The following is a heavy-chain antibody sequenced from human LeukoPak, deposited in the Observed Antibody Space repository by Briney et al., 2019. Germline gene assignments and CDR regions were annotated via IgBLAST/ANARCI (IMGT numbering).Heavy chain of an antibody. Sequence: GASVKVSCKASGYTFTSYGISWVRQAPGQGLEWMGWISAYNGNTNYAQKLQGRVTLTRDMSTSTDHLELSSLRSEDTAVYYCARDNSVRDEAWWFNPWGQGTLVTVSS. V-gene: IGHV1-18*01. D-gene: IGHD5-24*01. CDR2: ISAYNGNT. CDR1: GYTFTSYG. CDR3: ARDNSVRDEAWWFNP. J-gene: IGHJ5*02.